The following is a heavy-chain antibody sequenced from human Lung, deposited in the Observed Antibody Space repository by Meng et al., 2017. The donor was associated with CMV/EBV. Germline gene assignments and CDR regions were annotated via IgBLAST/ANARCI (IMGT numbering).Heavy chain of an antibody. D-gene: IGHD6-6*01. CDR1: GYTFTGYY. Sequence: ASVXVSCKASGYTFTGYYMHWVRQAPGQGLEWMGWINPNSGGTNYAQKFQGRVTMIRDTSISTAYMELSRLRSDDTAVYYCATLGGLSSSSYYYYYYGMDVWGQGTTVTVSS. CDR3: ATLGGLSSSSYYYYYYGMDV. J-gene: IGHJ6*02. CDR2: INPNSGGT. V-gene: IGHV1-2*02.